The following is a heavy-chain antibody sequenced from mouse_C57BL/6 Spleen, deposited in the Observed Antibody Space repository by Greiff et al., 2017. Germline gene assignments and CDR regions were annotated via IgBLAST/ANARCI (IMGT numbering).Heavy chain of an antibody. CDR3: ARIITTVVATD. Sequence: QVQLQQSGAELVKPGASVKLSCKASGYTFTSYWMQWVKQRPGQGLEWIGEIDPSDSYTNYNQKFKGKATLTVDTSSSTAYMQLSSLTSEDSAVYYCARIITTVVATDWGQGTTLTVSS. CDR1: GYTFTSYW. D-gene: IGHD1-1*01. CDR2: IDPSDSYT. J-gene: IGHJ2*01. V-gene: IGHV1-50*01.